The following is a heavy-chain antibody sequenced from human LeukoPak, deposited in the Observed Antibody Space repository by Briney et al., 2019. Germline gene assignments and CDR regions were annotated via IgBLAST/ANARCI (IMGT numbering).Heavy chain of an antibody. CDR3: ARGGRGGGNYAY. CDR2: IKQDGSEK. Sequence: GGSLRLSCAASGFTFSSYSMSWVRQAPGKGLEWVANIKQDGSEKYYVDSVKGRFTISRDNAKNSLYLQMNSLRAEDTAVYYCARGGRGGGNYAYWGQGTLVTVSS. V-gene: IGHV3-7*01. CDR1: GFTFSSYS. D-gene: IGHD2-15*01. J-gene: IGHJ4*02.